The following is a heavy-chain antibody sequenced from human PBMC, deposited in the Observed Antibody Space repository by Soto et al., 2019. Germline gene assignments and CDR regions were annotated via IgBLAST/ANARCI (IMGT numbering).Heavy chain of an antibody. Sequence: EVRLVESEGGLVQPGGSLSLSCAASGFTFSYYWMHWVRQAPGQGLLWVSRIHSDGSSTTYADSVKGRFTISRDNAKNTVSRQMNSLRVEDMGVYFGARGERGAFDLWGQGTMVTVSS. CDR1: GFTFSYYW. D-gene: IGHD3-16*01. J-gene: IGHJ3*01. CDR2: IHSDGSST. V-gene: IGHV3-74*01. CDR3: ARGERGAFDL.